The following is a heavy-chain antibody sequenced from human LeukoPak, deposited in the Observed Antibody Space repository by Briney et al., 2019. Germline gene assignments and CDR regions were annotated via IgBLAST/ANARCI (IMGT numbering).Heavy chain of an antibody. V-gene: IGHV4-59*01. D-gene: IGHD6-19*01. J-gene: IGHJ6*02. Sequence: SETLSLTCTVSGSSISSYSWSWIRQPPGKGLEWIGYIYYSGSTNYNPSLKNRVTISVDTSKNQFSLKLSSVTAADTAVYYCARSSGWYHYYGMDVWGQGTTVTVSS. CDR3: ARSSGWYHYYGMDV. CDR2: IYYSGST. CDR1: GSSISSYS.